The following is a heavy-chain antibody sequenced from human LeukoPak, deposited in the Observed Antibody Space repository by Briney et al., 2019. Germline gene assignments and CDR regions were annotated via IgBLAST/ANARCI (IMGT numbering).Heavy chain of an antibody. V-gene: IGHV4-34*01. D-gene: IGHD7-27*01. CDR1: GGSFTNNY. CDR2: INHSGST. J-gene: IGHJ4*02. CDR3: ARGPQGTGRKVPRYYFEY. Sequence: KPSETLSLTCAVYGGSFTNNYWSWIRQPPGKGLEWIGEINHSGSTNYNSSLKSRVTISIDTSKNQLSLKLTSVTAADTAVYYCARGPQGTGRKVPRYYFEYWGQGTLVTVSS.